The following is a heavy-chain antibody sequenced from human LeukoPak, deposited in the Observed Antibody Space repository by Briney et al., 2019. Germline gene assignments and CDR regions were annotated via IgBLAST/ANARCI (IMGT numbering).Heavy chain of an antibody. J-gene: IGHJ4*02. D-gene: IGHD4-17*01. CDR3: AKGETVTTTSFDY. V-gene: IGHV3-30*18. CDR1: GFTFSSYG. CDR2: ISYDGSNK. Sequence: PGGSLRLSCAASGFTFSSYGMHWVRQAPGKGLEWVAVISYDGSNKYYADSVKGRFTISRDNSKNTLYLQVNSLRAEDTAVYYCAKGETVTTTSFDYWGQGTLVTVSS.